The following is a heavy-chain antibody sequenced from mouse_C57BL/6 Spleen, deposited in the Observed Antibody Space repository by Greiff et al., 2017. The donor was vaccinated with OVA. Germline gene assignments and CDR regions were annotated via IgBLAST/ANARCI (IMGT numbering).Heavy chain of an antibody. D-gene: IGHD2-3*01. Sequence: VQLKQSGPELVKPGASVKISCKASGYSFTGYYMNWVKQSPEKSLEWIGEINPSTGGTTYNQKFKAKATLTVDKSSSTAYMQLKSLTSEDSAVYYCARAEDDGYYDDYWGQGTTLTVSS. CDR2: INPSTGGT. J-gene: IGHJ2*01. CDR1: GYSFTGYY. V-gene: IGHV1-42*01. CDR3: ARAEDDGYYDDY.